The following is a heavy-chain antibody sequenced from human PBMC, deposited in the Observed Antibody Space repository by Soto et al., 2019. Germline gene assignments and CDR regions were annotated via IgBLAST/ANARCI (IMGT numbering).Heavy chain of an antibody. Sequence: QVQLVESGGGVVQPGRSLRLSCAASGFTFSSYGMHWVRQAPGKGLEWVAVIWYDGSNKYYADSVKGRFTISRDNSKNTLYLQMNSLRAEDTAVYYCARVGEDYSSGLYAFDIWGQGTMVTVSS. CDR3: ARVGEDYSSGLYAFDI. CDR2: IWYDGSNK. V-gene: IGHV3-33*01. D-gene: IGHD6-19*01. CDR1: GFTFSSYG. J-gene: IGHJ3*02.